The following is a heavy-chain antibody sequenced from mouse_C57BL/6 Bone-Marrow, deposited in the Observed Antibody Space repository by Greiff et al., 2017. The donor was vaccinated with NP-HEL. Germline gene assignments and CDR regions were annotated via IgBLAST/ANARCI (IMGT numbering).Heavy chain of an antibody. J-gene: IGHJ2*01. CDR2: IDPETGGT. Sequence: QVQLQQSGAELVRPGASVTLSCKASGYTFTDYEMHWVKQTPVHGLEWIGAIDPETGGTAYNQKFKGKAILTADKSSSTAYMELRSLTSEDSAVYYCTRSSYNGGYFDYWGQGTTLTVSS. CDR3: TRSSYNGGYFDY. D-gene: IGHD1-3*01. V-gene: IGHV1-15*01. CDR1: GYTFTDYE.